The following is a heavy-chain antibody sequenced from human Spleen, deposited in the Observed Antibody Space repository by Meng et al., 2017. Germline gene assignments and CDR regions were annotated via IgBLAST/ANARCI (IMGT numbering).Heavy chain of an antibody. CDR3: AREGEMYGWYYDY. J-gene: IGHJ4*02. CDR1: GYTFTSYA. CDR2: ITAGSGNT. D-gene: IGHD6-19*01. V-gene: IGHV1-3*01. Sequence: VQLLQSGAEVKKPGASVNVSCKASGYTFTSYAIHWVRQAPGQRLEWMGWITAGSGNTKYSQKFQGRVTITRDTSASTAYMELSSLRSEDTAVYYCAREGEMYGWYYDYWGQGTLVTVSS.